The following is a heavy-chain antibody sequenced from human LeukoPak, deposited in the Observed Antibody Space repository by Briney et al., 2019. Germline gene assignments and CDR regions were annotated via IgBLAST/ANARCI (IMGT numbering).Heavy chain of an antibody. V-gene: IGHV3-30*02. Sequence: GGSLRLSCAASGFTFSSYGMHWVRQAPGKRLEWVAFIRYDGSNKYYADSVKGRFTISRDNSKNTLYLQMNSLRAEDTAVYYCAKDRLLFGVVSNWFDPWGQGTLVTVSS. CDR2: IRYDGSNK. J-gene: IGHJ5*02. CDR1: GFTFSSYG. CDR3: AKDRLLFGVVSNWFDP. D-gene: IGHD3-3*01.